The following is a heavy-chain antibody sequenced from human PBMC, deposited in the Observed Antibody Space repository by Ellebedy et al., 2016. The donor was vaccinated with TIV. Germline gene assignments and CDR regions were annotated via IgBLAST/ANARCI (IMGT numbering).Heavy chain of an antibody. CDR3: ARDPLGYCSGGSCTNNWFDP. CDR2: INVADANT. V-gene: IGHV1-3*01. J-gene: IGHJ5*02. D-gene: IGHD2-15*01. Sequence: AASVKVSCKASGYTFTTFAIHWVRQAPGQSPEWMGWINVADANTKYSQKFQGRVTFTRDTSATTVYMHLSSLRSEDSAVYYCARDPLGYCSGGSCTNNWFDPWGQGTLVTVSS. CDR1: GYTFTTFA.